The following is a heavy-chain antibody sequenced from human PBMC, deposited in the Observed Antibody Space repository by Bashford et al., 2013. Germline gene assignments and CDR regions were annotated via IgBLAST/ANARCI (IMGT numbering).Heavy chain of an antibody. Sequence: SETLSLTCAVSGGSISSGGYSWSWIRQPPGKGLEWIGYIYHSGSTYYNPSLKSRVTISVDRSKNQFSLKLSSVTAADTAVYYCARVIVVVVAASRNQNWFDPWGQGTLVTVSS. D-gene: IGHD2-15*01. CDR3: ARVIVVVVAASRNQNWFDP. CDR2: IYHSGST. J-gene: IGHJ5*02. V-gene: IGHV4-30-2*01. CDR1: GGSISSGGYS.